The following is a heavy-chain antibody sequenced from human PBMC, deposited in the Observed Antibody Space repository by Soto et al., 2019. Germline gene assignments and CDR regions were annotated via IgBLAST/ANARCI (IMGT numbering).Heavy chain of an antibody. Sequence: GGSLRLSCAAFGFTLDKYTMGWVRQAPGKGLEWVAESFSSGGTQYADSVKGRFTISRDNSRNMVFPQMNGLRVEDTALYYCARDREPDGIWTFDSWGQEALVTVSS. D-gene: IGHD3-9*01. CDR2: SFSSGGT. CDR3: ARDREPDGIWTFDS. CDR1: GFTLDKYT. V-gene: IGHV3-53*01. J-gene: IGHJ4*02.